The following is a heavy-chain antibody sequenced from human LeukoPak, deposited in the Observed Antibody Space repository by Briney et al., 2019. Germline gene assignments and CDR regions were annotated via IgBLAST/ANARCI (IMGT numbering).Heavy chain of an antibody. J-gene: IGHJ6*03. CDR1: GGSFSGYY. V-gene: IGHV4-34*01. D-gene: IGHD2-2*01. Sequence: SETLSLTCAVYGGSFSGYYWSWIRQPPGRGLEWIGEINHSGSTNYNPSLKSRVTISVDTSKNQFSLKLSSVTAADTAVYYCARGCSSTSCYYYYYYYMDVWGKGTTVTVSS. CDR2: INHSGST. CDR3: ARGCSSTSCYYYYYYYMDV.